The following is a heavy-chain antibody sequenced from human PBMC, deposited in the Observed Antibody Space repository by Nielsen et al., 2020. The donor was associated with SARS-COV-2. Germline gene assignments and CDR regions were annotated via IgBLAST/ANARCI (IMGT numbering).Heavy chain of an antibody. D-gene: IGHD1-1*01. CDR3: ARQQLGGIDY. J-gene: IGHJ4*02. Sequence: WIRQPPGKGLEWIGEINHSGSTNYNPSLKSRVTISVDTSKNQFSLKLSSVTAADTAVYYCARQQLGGIDYWGQGTLVTVSS. V-gene: IGHV4-34*01. CDR2: INHSGST.